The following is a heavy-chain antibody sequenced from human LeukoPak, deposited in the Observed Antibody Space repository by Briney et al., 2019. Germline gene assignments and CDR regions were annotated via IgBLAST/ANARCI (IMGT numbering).Heavy chain of an antibody. CDR1: GGSFSGYY. CDR3: ARHRHSGYESGAWSNYYMDV. D-gene: IGHD5-12*01. J-gene: IGHJ6*03. V-gene: IGHV4-34*01. CDR2: INHSGST. Sequence: SETLSLTCAVYGGSFSGYYWSWIRQPPGKGLEWIGEINHSGSTNYNSSLKSRVTISVDTSKNQFSLKLSSVTAADTAVYYCARHRHSGYESGAWSNYYMDVWGKGTTVTISS.